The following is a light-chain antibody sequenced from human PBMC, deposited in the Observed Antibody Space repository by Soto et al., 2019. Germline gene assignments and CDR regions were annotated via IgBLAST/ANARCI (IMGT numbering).Light chain of an antibody. J-gene: IGKJ1*01. CDR3: QQYETFSGT. CDR2: NAS. Sequence: DIQRTQSPSTLSVSVGDRVTITCRASQSISYYLAWYQKKPGEAPKVLIWNASSLQRGVPSRFSGSGSGTKFTLTIASLQPDDFATYYCQQYETFSGTFGPGTKVDIK. V-gene: IGKV1-5*01. CDR1: QSISYY.